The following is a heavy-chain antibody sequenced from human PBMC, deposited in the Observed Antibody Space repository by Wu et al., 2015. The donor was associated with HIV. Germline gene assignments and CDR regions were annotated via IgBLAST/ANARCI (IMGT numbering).Heavy chain of an antibody. Sequence: QVQLVQSGAEVKKPGASVKVSCKTSGYNFIEYFVHWVRQAPGQGLEWMGWIRPDIGEVKYAQRFQGRVTMTRDTSMSTAYLELRSLRSDDSAVYHCARYYGTWYFDVWGRGTLVTVSS. V-gene: IGHV1-2*02. CDR1: GYNFIEYF. J-gene: IGHJ2*01. CDR2: IRPDIGEV. CDR3: ARYYGTWYFDV. D-gene: IGHD3-3*01.